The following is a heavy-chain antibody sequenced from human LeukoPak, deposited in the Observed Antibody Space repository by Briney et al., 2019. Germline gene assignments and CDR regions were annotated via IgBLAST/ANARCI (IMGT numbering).Heavy chain of an antibody. CDR2: IIPIFGTA. V-gene: IGHV1-69*05. CDR3: ARATVYSSGLDY. Sequence: SVTVCFKASGGTFSSYAISWVRQAPGQGLEWMGGIIPIFGTANYAQKFQGRVTITTDEATSTAYMELSSRRSEDTAVYYCARATVYSSGLDYWGQGTMVTVSS. CDR1: GGTFSSYA. D-gene: IGHD6-19*01. J-gene: IGHJ4*02.